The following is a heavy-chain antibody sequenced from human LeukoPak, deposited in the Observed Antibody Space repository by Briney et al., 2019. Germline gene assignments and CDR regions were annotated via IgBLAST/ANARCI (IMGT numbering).Heavy chain of an antibody. CDR2: VYYSGST. Sequence: PSETLSLTCAVYGGSFSGYYWSWIRQPPGKGLEWIGSVYYSGSTYYNPSLKGRVTISVDTSKNQFSLKLSSVTAADTAVYYCARVTPYYYDSSGYYRAARLDYWGQGTLVTVSS. J-gene: IGHJ4*02. CDR1: GGSFSGYY. CDR3: ARVTPYYYDSSGYYRAARLDY. D-gene: IGHD3-22*01. V-gene: IGHV4-34*01.